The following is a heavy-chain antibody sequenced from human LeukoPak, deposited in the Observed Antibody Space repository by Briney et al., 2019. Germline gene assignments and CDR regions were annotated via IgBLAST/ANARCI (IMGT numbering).Heavy chain of an antibody. CDR1: GGSISSGGYS. CDR3: ARVKRSGYEYYFDY. V-gene: IGHV4-30-2*01. J-gene: IGHJ4*02. D-gene: IGHD5-12*01. Sequence: PSETLSLSCAVSGGSISSGGYSWSWIRQPPGKGLEWIGYIYHSGSTYYNPSLKSRVTISVDRSKNQFSLKPSSVTAADTAVYYCARVKRSGYEYYFDYWGQGTLVTVSS. CDR2: IYHSGST.